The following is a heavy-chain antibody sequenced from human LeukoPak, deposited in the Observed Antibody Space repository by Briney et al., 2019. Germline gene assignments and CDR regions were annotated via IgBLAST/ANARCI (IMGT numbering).Heavy chain of an antibody. V-gene: IGHV3-7*01. D-gene: IGHD2-21*02. J-gene: IGHJ6*03. CDR3: ARSVVVTARYYYMDV. Sequence: GGSLRLSCAASGFTFSSYWMSWVRQAPGKGLEWVANIKQDGSEKYYVDSVKGRFTISRDNAKNSLYLQMNSLRAEDTAVYYCARSVVVTARYYYMDVWGKGTTVTISS. CDR1: GFTFSSYW. CDR2: IKQDGSEK.